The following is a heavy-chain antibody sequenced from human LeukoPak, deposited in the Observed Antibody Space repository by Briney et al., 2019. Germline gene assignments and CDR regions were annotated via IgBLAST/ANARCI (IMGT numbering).Heavy chain of an antibody. CDR3: AREDFWSGYSVGY. CDR1: GCTFISYA. V-gene: IGHV7-4-1*02. Sequence: ASVKVSCKASGCTFISYAMNWVRQAPGQGLEWMGWIDTNTGNPTYAQGFTGRFVFSLDTSVTAVYLQISSLKAEDTAVYFCAREDFWSGYSVGYWGQGTLVTVSS. D-gene: IGHD3-3*01. CDR2: IDTNTGNP. J-gene: IGHJ4*02.